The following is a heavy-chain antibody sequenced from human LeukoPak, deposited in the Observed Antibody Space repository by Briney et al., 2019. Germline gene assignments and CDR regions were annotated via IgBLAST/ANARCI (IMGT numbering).Heavy chain of an antibody. D-gene: IGHD2-2*01. CDR1: GGSISSGGYS. V-gene: IGHV4-30-2*01. J-gene: IGHJ5*02. CDR2: IYHSGST. Sequence: SQTLSLTCAVSGGSISSGGYSWSWLRQPPGKGLEWIGYIYHSGSTYYNPSLKSRVTISVNRSKNQFSLKLSSVTAADTAVYYCAREDCSSTSCWVDPWGQGTLVTVSS. CDR3: AREDCSSTSCWVDP.